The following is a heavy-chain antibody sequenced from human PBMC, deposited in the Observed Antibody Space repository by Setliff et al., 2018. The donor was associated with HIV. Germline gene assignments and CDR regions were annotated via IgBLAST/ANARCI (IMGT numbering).Heavy chain of an antibody. CDR1: GFTFSSAW. CDR2: ISAGSSLI. V-gene: IGHV3-48*01. J-gene: IGHJ4*02. Sequence: GGSLRLSCAASGFTFSSAWMGWVRQAPGKGLEWVAYISAGSSLIYYVESVKGRFTISRDNAKNSLYLQMNTLRTEDTAVYYCARDSGTVGADDYWGQGTLVTVSS. CDR3: ARDSGTVGADDY. D-gene: IGHD1-26*01.